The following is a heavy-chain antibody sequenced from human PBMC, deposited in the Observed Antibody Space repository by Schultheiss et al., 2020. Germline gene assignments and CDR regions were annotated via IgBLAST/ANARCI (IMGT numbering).Heavy chain of an antibody. CDR3: AREHYGDYFGY. Sequence: SETLSLTCTVSGGSISSYYWSWIRQPPGKGLEWIGYIYYSGSTNYNPSLKSRVTISVDTSKNQFSLKLSSVTAADTAVYYCAREHYGDYFGYWGQGTLVTVSS. CDR2: IYYSGST. D-gene: IGHD4-17*01. CDR1: GGSISSYY. V-gene: IGHV4-59*01. J-gene: IGHJ4*02.